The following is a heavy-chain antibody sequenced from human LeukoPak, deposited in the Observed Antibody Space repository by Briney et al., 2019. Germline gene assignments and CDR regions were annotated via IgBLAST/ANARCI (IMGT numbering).Heavy chain of an antibody. CDR1: GYSFTSYW. D-gene: IGHD3-22*01. Sequence: GESLKISCKGSGYSFTSYWIGWVRQMPGKGLEWMGIIYPGDSDTRYSPSFQGQVTISADKSISTAYLQWSSLKASDTAMYYCARRTKVVVNGLWVHYFDYWGQGTLVTVSS. CDR3: ARRTKVVVNGLWVHYFDY. CDR2: IYPGDSDT. V-gene: IGHV5-51*01. J-gene: IGHJ4*02.